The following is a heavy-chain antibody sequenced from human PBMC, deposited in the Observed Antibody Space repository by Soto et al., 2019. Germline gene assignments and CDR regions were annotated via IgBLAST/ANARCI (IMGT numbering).Heavy chain of an antibody. D-gene: IGHD6-13*01. CDR3: GRSSRRAAAGSGFDP. CDR1: GGSFSGYY. Sequence: SETLSLTCAVYGGSFSGYYWSWIRQPPGKGLEWIGEINHSGSTNYSPSLKSRVTMCVDTSENQFCLKLSSVTAAGTAVYYCGRSSRRAAAGSGFDPWGQGTVVPVS. CDR2: INHSGST. V-gene: IGHV4-34*01. J-gene: IGHJ5*02.